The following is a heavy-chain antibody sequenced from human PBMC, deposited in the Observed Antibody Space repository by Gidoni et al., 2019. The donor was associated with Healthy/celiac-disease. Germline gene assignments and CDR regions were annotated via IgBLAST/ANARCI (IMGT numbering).Heavy chain of an antibody. D-gene: IGHD3-22*01. Sequence: EVQLLESGGGWVQPGGSLRLSCAASGCTVSSYAMSWARQAPGKGLEWVSAISGSGGSTYYADSVKGRFTISRDNSKNTLYLQMNSLRAEDTAVYYCAKDLQSGHNYYDSSGYNNWFDPWGQGTLVTVSS. CDR1: GCTVSSYA. J-gene: IGHJ5*02. CDR2: ISGSGGST. V-gene: IGHV3-23*01. CDR3: AKDLQSGHNYYDSSGYNNWFDP.